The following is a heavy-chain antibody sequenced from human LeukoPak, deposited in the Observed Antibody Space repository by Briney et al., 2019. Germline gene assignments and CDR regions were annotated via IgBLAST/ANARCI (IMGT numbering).Heavy chain of an antibody. V-gene: IGHV3-23*01. CDR1: GFTFGSYA. D-gene: IGHD3-10*01. CDR3: AKGDGNGYGSGSYFDY. CDR2: ISGSGDST. Sequence: GGSLRLSCAASGFTFGSYAMTWVRQAPGKGLEWVSAISGSGDSTYYADSVKGRFPISRDNHKNTLYLQMNSLRAEDTAVYYCAKGDGNGYGSGSYFDYWGQGTLVTVSS. J-gene: IGHJ4*02.